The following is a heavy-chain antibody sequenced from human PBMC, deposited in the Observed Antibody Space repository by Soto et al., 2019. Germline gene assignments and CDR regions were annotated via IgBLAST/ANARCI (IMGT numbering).Heavy chain of an antibody. J-gene: IGHJ3*02. Sequence: PGGSLRLSCAASGFIFSTYAMNWVRQAPGKGLEWVSAINANGGTTYYAESVRGRFTISRDNSINTLYLQMSRLRTEDTAVYYCAHPRGYGVFDAVDIWGQGTMVTGSS. CDR2: INANGGTT. CDR3: AHPRGYGVFDAVDI. CDR1: GFIFSTYA. D-gene: IGHD4-17*01. V-gene: IGHV3-23*01.